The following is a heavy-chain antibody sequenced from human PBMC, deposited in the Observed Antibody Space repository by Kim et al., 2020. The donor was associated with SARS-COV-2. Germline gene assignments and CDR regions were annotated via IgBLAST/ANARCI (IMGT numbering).Heavy chain of an antibody. J-gene: IGHJ6*02. CDR1: GGSFSGYY. CDR2: INHSGST. Sequence: SETLSLTCAVYGGSFSGYYWSWIRQPPGKGLEWIGEINHSGSTNYNPSLKSRVTISVDTSKNQFSLKLSSVTAADTAVYYCAREVAVSYYGMDVWGQGTTVTVSS. D-gene: IGHD6-19*01. V-gene: IGHV4-34*01. CDR3: AREVAVSYYGMDV.